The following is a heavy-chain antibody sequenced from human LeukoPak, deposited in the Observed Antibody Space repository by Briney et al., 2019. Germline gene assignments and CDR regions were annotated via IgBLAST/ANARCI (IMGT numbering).Heavy chain of an antibody. D-gene: IGHD3-22*01. CDR3: AKDNAYDSSGPFDY. CDR2: ISWNSGSI. Sequence: PGGSLRLPCAASGFTFDDYAMHWVRQAPGKGLAWVSGISWNSGSIGYADSVKGRFTISRDNAKNSLYLQMNSLRAEDTALYYCAKDNAYDSSGPFDYWGQGTLVTVSS. V-gene: IGHV3-9*01. CDR1: GFTFDDYA. J-gene: IGHJ4*02.